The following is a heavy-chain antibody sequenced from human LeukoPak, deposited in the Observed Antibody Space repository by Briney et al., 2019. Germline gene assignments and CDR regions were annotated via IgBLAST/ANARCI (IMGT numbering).Heavy chain of an antibody. CDR2: IYSSGST. Sequence: SETLSLTCTVSGGSISSGSYYWSWIRQPAGKGLEWIGRIYSSGSTNYNPSLKSRVTISVDTSKNQFSLKLSSVTAADTAVYYCARDLFSWGDEQDYYYMDVWGKGTTVTVSS. D-gene: IGHD2-21*02. V-gene: IGHV4-61*02. J-gene: IGHJ6*03. CDR3: ARDLFSWGDEQDYYYMDV. CDR1: GGSISSGSYY.